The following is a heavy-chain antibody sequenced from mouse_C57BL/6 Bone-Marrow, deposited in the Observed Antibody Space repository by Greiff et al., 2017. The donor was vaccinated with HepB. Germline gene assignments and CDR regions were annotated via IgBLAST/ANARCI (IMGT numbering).Heavy chain of an antibody. CDR1: GFTFSDFY. J-gene: IGHJ4*01. V-gene: IGHV7-1*01. CDR2: SRNKANDYTT. Sequence: EVQRVESGGGLVQSGRSLRLSCATSGFTFSDFYMEWVRQAPGKGLEWIAASRNKANDYTTEYSASVKGRFIVSRDTSQSILYLQMNALRAEDTAIYYCARALTGTFAMDYWGQGTSVTVSS. CDR3: ARALTGTFAMDY. D-gene: IGHD4-1*01.